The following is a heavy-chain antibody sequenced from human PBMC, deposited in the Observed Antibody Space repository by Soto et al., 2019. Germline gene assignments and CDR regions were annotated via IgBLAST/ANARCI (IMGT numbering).Heavy chain of an antibody. CDR1: GFTFSSYA. V-gene: IGHV3-23*01. CDR2: ISGSGGSS. Sequence: EVQLLESGGGLVQPGGSLRLSCAASGFTFSSYAMSWVRQAPGKGLESVSAISGSGGSSYFADSVKGRFTISRDNSKSTLYLQMNSLRADDTAVYYCAKEAGYSYGYDGMDVWGQGTTVTVSS. CDR3: AKEAGYSYGYDGMDV. J-gene: IGHJ6*02. D-gene: IGHD5-18*01.